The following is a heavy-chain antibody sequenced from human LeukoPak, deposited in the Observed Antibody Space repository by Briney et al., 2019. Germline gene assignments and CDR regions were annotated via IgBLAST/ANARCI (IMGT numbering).Heavy chain of an antibody. CDR2: IYHSGST. CDR3: ASSRSYEPIDY. CDR1: GYSISSGYY. Sequence: SETLSLTCAVSGYSISSGYYWGWIRQPPGKGLEWIGSIYHSGSTYYNPSLKSRVTISVDTSKNQFSLKLSSVTAADTAVYYCASSRSYEPIDYWGQGTLVTVSS. V-gene: IGHV4-38-2*01. D-gene: IGHD5-18*01. J-gene: IGHJ4*02.